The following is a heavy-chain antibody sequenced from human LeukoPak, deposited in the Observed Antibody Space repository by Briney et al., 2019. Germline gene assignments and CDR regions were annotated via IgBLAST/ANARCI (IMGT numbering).Heavy chain of an antibody. Sequence: GASVKVSCKASGYTFTGYYMHWVRQAPGQGLEWMGRINPNSGDTNYAQNFQGRVTMTRDTSISTAYMELSSLRSDDTAVYYCAKSDAHESWGQGTLVTVSA. CDR3: AKSDAHES. J-gene: IGHJ4*02. CDR2: INPNSGDT. CDR1: GYTFTGYY. V-gene: IGHV1-2*06.